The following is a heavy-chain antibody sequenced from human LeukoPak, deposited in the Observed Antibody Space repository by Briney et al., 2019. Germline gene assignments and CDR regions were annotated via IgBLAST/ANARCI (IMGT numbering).Heavy chain of an antibody. CDR3: VKDQGSSSWFVDY. Sequence: GGSLRLSCAASGFSFSTYGMRWVRQAPGKGLEWVAVISYDGSNKYYADSVKGRFTISRDNSKNTLYLQMNSLRDEDTAVYYCVKDQGSSSWFVDYWGQGTLVTVSS. D-gene: IGHD6-13*01. J-gene: IGHJ4*02. CDR2: ISYDGSNK. CDR1: GFSFSTYG. V-gene: IGHV3-30*18.